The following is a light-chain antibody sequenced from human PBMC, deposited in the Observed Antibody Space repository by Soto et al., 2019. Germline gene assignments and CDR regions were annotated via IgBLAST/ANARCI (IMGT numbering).Light chain of an antibody. Sequence: EVVLTQSPATLSLSPGERATLSCRASRSVSSNLAWYQQKPGQAPRLLIYGASTRATGIPARFSGSGSGTEFTLTISSLQSEDFAVYYCQQYNNWPLWTFGQGTKVDIK. CDR2: GAS. CDR1: RSVSSN. V-gene: IGKV3-15*01. CDR3: QQYNNWPLWT. J-gene: IGKJ1*01.